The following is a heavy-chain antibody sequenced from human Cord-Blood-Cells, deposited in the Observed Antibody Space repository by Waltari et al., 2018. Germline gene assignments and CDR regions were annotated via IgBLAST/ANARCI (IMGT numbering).Heavy chain of an antibody. J-gene: IGHJ4*02. Sequence: QVQLVQSGAEVKKPGSSVKVSCKASGGTFSSYAISWVRQAPGQGLEWMGRIIPILGIANYAQKFQGRVTITADKSTSTAYMELSSLRSEDTAVYYCARAAYGNVLLDYWGQGTLVTVSS. CDR3: ARAAYGNVLLDY. CDR2: IIPILGIA. V-gene: IGHV1-69*09. D-gene: IGHD1-1*01. CDR1: GGTFSSYA.